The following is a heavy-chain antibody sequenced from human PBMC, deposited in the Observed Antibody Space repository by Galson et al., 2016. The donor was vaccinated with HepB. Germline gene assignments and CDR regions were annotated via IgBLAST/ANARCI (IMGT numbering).Heavy chain of an antibody. CDR2: ISATGSAI. CDR1: GLTFNDYS. J-gene: IGHJ4*02. D-gene: IGHD4-11*01. CDR3: ARDGDYSFPFDF. Sequence: SLRLSCAVSGLTFNDYSMSWIRQAPGKGLEWVSYISATGSAIKYSDSVRGRLTIYRDNAKNSLYLQMHSLGDEDTAIYYCARDGDYSFPFDFLGRGTLVTVSS. V-gene: IGHV3-11*01.